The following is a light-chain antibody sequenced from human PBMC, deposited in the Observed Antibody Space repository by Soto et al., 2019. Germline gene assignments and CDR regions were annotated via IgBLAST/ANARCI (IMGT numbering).Light chain of an antibody. CDR2: DVS. Sequence: QAVVTQPASVSGSPGQSITISCTGTSSDVGGYNYVSWYQHHPGKAPKVMIYDVSNRPSGVSNRFSGSKSGNTASLTISGLQAEDEADYYCSSYTSTSTDVVFGGGTKLTVL. V-gene: IGLV2-14*03. CDR1: SSDVGGYNY. J-gene: IGLJ2*01. CDR3: SSYTSTSTDVV.